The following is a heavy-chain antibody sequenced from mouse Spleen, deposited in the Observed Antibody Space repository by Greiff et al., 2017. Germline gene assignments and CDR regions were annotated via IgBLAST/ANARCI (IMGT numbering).Heavy chain of an antibody. V-gene: IGHV5-16*01. Sequence: EVKLMESEGGLVQPGSSMKLSCTASGFTFSDYYMAWVRQVPEKGLEWVANINYDGSSTYYLDSLKSRFIISRDNAKNILYLQMSSLKSEDTATYYCARDAPLYAMDYWGQGTSVTVSS. CDR3: ARDAPLYAMDY. CDR1: GFTFSDYY. J-gene: IGHJ4*01. CDR2: INYDGSST.